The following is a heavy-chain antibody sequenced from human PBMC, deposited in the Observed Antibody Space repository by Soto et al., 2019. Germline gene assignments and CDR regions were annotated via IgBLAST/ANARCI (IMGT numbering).Heavy chain of an antibody. D-gene: IGHD6-19*01. CDR2: SYHSGIT. J-gene: IGHJ4*02. Sequence: PSGTLSPPSTIFVSTIGSYYWSGVRQPPGKGLEWIGFSYHSGITNYSPSLKGRVTMSMDTSKNQISLNLGSVTAADTAVYYCARALYHSIGGPLWGQGMLVTVSS. CDR3: ARALYHSIGGPL. CDR1: VSTIGSYY. V-gene: IGHV4-59*12.